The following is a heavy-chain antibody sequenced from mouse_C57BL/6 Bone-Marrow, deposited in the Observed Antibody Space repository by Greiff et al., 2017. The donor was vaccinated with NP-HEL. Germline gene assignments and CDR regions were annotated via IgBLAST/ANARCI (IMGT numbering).Heavy chain of an antibody. J-gene: IGHJ4*01. Sequence: VQLKQSGAELVRPGASVKLSCTASGFNIKDDYMHWVKQRPEQGLEWIGWIDPENGDTEYASKFQGKATITADTSSNTAYPQLSSLTSEDTAVYYCTTGLLNYAMDYWGQGTSVTVSS. V-gene: IGHV14-4*01. CDR2: IDPENGDT. D-gene: IGHD2-3*01. CDR3: TTGLLNYAMDY. CDR1: GFNIKDDY.